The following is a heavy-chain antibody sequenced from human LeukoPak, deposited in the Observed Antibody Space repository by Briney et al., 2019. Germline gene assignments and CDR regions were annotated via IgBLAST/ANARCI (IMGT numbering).Heavy chain of an antibody. CDR3: AREGRGSDFGGYGMDV. J-gene: IGHJ6*02. D-gene: IGHD3/OR15-3a*01. V-gene: IGHV5-51*01. Sequence: GESLKISCKASGYSSTSYRFGWVRQMPGKGLEGMGIINPGDSDTTYSPSFQGQVTISADKSISTAYLQCSSLKASDTASYYCAREGRGSDFGGYGMDVWGQGTTVTVSS. CDR2: INPGDSDT. CDR1: GYSSTSYR.